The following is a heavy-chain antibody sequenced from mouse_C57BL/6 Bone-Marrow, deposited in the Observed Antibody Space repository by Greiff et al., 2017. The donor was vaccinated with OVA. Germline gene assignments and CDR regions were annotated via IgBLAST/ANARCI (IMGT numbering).Heavy chain of an antibody. Sequence: VQLLQSGAELAKPGASVKLSCKASGYTFTSYWMHWVKQRPGQGLEWIGDINPSSGYTNYNQKFKDKATLTADKSSSTAYMQLSSLTYEDSAVYYCARQNDGSDYWGQGTTLTVSS. V-gene: IGHV1-7*01. CDR2: INPSSGYT. CDR1: GYTFTSYW. D-gene: IGHD1-1*01. CDR3: ARQNDGSDY. J-gene: IGHJ2*01.